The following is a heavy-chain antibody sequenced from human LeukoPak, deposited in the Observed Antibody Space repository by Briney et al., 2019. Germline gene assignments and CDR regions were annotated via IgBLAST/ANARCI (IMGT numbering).Heavy chain of an antibody. CDR1: GYAYTTYG. CDR2: ISTYNDNT. CDR3: ARDYDGTGYQRF. J-gene: IGHJ4*02. Sequence: VASVKVSCKASGYAYTTYGISWVRQAPGQGPEWVGWISTYNDNTKYAQSLQGRVTMTTDTSTRTAYMELRSLTSDDTAVYYCARDYDGTGYQRFWGQGTPVTVPS. V-gene: IGHV1-18*01. D-gene: IGHD3-22*01.